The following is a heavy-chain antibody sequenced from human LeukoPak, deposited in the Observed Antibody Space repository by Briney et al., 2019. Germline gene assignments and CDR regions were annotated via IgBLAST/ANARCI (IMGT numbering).Heavy chain of an antibody. J-gene: IGHJ4*02. V-gene: IGHV3-33*01. CDR1: GFTFSSYG. CDR2: IRHDGSNK. D-gene: IGHD6-6*01. Sequence: GRSLRLSCAASGFTFSSYGMHSVRQAPGKGLEWVAVIRHDGSNKYYADSVKGRFTISRDNSKNTLYLQMNSLRAEDTAVYYCARDLSIADDYWGQGTLVTVSS. CDR3: ARDLSIADDY.